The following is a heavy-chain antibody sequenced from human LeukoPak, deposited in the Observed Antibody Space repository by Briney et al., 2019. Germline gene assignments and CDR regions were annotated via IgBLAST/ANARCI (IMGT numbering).Heavy chain of an antibody. CDR1: GFTFSSYA. D-gene: IGHD4-17*01. CDR3: AKVIRPHMTTVTTDLGVVDY. V-gene: IGHV3-23*01. Sequence: GGSLRLSCAASGFTFSSYAMSWVRQAPGKGLEWVSAISGSGGGTYYADSVKGRFTISRDNSKNTLYLQMNSLRAEDTAVYYCAKVIRPHMTTVTTDLGVVDYWGQGTLVTVSS. J-gene: IGHJ4*02. CDR2: ISGSGGGT.